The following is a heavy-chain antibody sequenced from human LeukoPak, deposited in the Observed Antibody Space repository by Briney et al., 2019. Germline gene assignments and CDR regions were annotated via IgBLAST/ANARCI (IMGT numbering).Heavy chain of an antibody. CDR3: AKDGWNDIPDY. J-gene: IGHJ4*02. CDR2: ISGSGGST. V-gene: IGHV3-23*01. Sequence: PGGSLRLSCAPAGFTFSDYYMSWIRQAPGKGLEWVSVISGSGGSTNYADSVKGRFTISRDNFKNTLYLQMNSLRAEDTAVYYCAKDGWNDIPDYWGQGTLVTVSS. D-gene: IGHD1-1*01. CDR1: GFTFSDYY.